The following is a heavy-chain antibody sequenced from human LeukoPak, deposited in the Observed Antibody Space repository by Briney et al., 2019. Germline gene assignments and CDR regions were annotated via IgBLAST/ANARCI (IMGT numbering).Heavy chain of an antibody. D-gene: IGHD3-22*01. Sequence: SETLSLTCTVSGGSISSYYWSWIRQPPGKGLEWIGYVYYSGSTNYNPSPKSRVTISVDTSNNQFSLKLSSVTAADTAVYYCARAGSGYYPFDDWGQGTLVTVSS. J-gene: IGHJ4*02. CDR2: VYYSGST. CDR1: GGSISSYY. CDR3: ARAGSGYYPFDD. V-gene: IGHV4-59*01.